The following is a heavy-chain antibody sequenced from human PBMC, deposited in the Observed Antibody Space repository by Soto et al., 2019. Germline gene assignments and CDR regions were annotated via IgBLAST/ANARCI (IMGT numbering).Heavy chain of an antibody. CDR1: GGSISSYY. CDR3: ARGGDYASLFDY. D-gene: IGHD4-17*01. J-gene: IGHJ4*02. Sequence: QVQLQESGPGLVKPSETLSLTCTVSGGSISSYYWSWIRQPPGKGLEWIGYIHYSGRTKYHPSLKSRVTISVDTSKAQFSLRLSSVIAADTAVYFCARGGDYASLFDYWGQGTLVTVSS. V-gene: IGHV4-59*01. CDR2: IHYSGRT.